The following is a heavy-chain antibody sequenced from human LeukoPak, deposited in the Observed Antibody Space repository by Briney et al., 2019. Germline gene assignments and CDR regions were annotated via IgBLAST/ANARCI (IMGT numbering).Heavy chain of an antibody. V-gene: IGHV1-18*01. J-gene: IGHJ6*02. Sequence: GASVTVSFKASGYTFTSYGISWVRQAPGQGLEWMGWISAYNGNTNYAQKLQGRVTMTRDTSTSTVYMELSSLRSEDTAVYYCARDLHGGQRYSSGWWGPGYYYGMDVWGQGTTVTVSS. CDR1: GYTFTSYG. CDR2: ISAYNGNT. CDR3: ARDLHGGQRYSSGWWGPGYYYGMDV. D-gene: IGHD6-19*01.